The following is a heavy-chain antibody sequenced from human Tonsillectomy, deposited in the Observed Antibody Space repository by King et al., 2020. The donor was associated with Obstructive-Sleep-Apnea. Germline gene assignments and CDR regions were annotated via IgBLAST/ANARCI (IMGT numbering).Heavy chain of an antibody. CDR3: ASTTKYYYDSSGYYYFDY. CDR2: IYYSGST. Sequence: VQLQESGPGLVKPSQTLSLTCTVSGGSISSGGYYWSWIRQHPGKGLEWIGYIYYSGSTYYNPSLKSRVTLSVDTSKNQFSLKLSSVTAADTAVYYCASTTKYYYDSSGYYYFDYWGQGTLVTVSS. V-gene: IGHV4-31*03. D-gene: IGHD3-22*01. J-gene: IGHJ4*02. CDR1: GGSISSGGYY.